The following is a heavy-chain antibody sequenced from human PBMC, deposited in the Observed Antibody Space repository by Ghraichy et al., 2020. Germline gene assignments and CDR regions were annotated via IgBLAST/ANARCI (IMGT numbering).Heavy chain of an antibody. D-gene: IGHD3-9*01. CDR1: GFTFSSYA. Sequence: GGSLRLSCAASGFTFSSYAMHWVRQAPGKGLEWVAVISYDGSNKYYADSVKGRFTISRDNSKNTLYLQMNSLRAEDTAVYYCARENYDILTGCFDYWGQGTLVTVSS. J-gene: IGHJ4*02. CDR3: ARENYDILTGCFDY. V-gene: IGHV3-30*04. CDR2: ISYDGSNK.